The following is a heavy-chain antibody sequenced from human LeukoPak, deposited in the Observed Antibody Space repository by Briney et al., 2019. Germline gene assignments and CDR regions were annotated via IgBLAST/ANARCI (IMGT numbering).Heavy chain of an antibody. J-gene: IGHJ4*03. CDR2: IYTSGNT. CDR3: AGGPAGTAFDD. D-gene: IGHD1-1*01. V-gene: IGHV4-4*07. CDR1: GVSISSYY. Sequence: PSETLSLTCTVSGVSISSYYWSWIRQPAGKGLEWIGRIYTSGNTNYKPSLKSRLTISVDKSKNHLSLKPSSLTAADTAFYYCAGGPAGTAFDDWGHGTLVTVSS.